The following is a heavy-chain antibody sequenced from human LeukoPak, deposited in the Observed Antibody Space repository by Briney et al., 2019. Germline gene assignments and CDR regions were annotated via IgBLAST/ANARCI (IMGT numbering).Heavy chain of an antibody. CDR2: INPGGSSI. Sequence: GGSLRLSCAASGFTFSSYWMHWVRQVPGKGLVWVARINPGGSSITYADSVKGRFTISRDNAKNTLYLQMDSMRAEDTGVYYCARSNQADDYWGQGTLVTVSS. D-gene: IGHD1-14*01. CDR3: ARSNQADDY. V-gene: IGHV3-74*01. J-gene: IGHJ4*02. CDR1: GFTFSSYW.